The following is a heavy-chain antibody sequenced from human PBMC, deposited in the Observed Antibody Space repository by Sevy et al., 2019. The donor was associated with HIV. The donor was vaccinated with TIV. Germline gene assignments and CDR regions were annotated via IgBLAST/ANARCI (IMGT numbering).Heavy chain of an antibody. V-gene: IGHV3-30*04. CDR1: GFTFSSYA. D-gene: IGHD3-22*01. J-gene: IGHJ3*02. CDR2: ISYDGSNK. CDR3: ARDWCPNQDYYDSSGYYSGAFDI. Sequence: GGSLRLSCAASGFTFSSYAMHWVRQAPGKGLEWVAVISYDGSNKYYADSVKGRFTISRDNSKNTLYLQMNSLRAEDTAVYYGARDWCPNQDYYDSSGYYSGAFDIWGQGTMVTVSS.